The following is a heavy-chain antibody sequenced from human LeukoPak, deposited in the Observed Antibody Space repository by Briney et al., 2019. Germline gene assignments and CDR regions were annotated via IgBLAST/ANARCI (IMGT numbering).Heavy chain of an antibody. CDR1: GVFSSVNY. CDR3: ASTSEAGTVDS. V-gene: IGHV3-11*03. Sequence: GGSLRLSCAVSGVFSSVNYTSGIRQAPGKGLEWVAYISSSSSYTDYPDSVKGRFTISRHNAMNSLFLQMNSQSAEDAAVYLCASTSEAGTVDSWGQGTLVTVSS. D-gene: IGHD6-19*01. CDR2: ISSSSSYT. J-gene: IGHJ4*02.